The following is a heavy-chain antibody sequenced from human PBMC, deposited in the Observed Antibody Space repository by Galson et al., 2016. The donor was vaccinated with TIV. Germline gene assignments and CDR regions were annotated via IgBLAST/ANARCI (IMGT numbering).Heavy chain of an antibody. J-gene: IGHJ6*02. CDR1: GFTFSTYV. CDR2: VRYDGSHK. CDR3: AKGMAIFGVIPPWGGMDV. Sequence: SLRLSCAASGFTFSTYVMHWVRQAPGKGLEWVAFVRYDGSHKNYADSVKGRFTIFRDNSKYTLHLQMNSLRAEDTAVYYCAKGMAIFGVIPPWGGMDVWGQGTTVTVSS. V-gene: IGHV3-30*02. D-gene: IGHD3-3*01.